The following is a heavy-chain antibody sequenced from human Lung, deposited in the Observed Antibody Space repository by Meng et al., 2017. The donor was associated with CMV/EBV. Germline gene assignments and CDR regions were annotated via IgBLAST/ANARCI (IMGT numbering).Heavy chain of an antibody. Sequence: GGLKESCPGLVKPSGTLSLTCGVSGVSISSNIRWTWVRQPPGKGLEWIGDIDDSGSTNYNPSLNSRISISLDKSKNHFSLKVNSVTAADTAVYYCARGKQDAWELLAYWGQGALVTVSS. CDR2: IDDSGST. D-gene: IGHD1-26*01. J-gene: IGHJ4*02. CDR1: GVSISSNIR. CDR3: ARGKQDAWELLAY. V-gene: IGHV4-4*02.